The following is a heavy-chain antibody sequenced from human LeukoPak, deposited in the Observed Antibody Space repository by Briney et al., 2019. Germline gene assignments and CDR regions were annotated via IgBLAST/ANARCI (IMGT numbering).Heavy chain of an antibody. J-gene: IGHJ6*04. Sequence: GGSLRLSSAASGFTFSSYWMHWVRQAPGKGLVWVSRINSDGSSTSYADSVKGRFTISRDNAKNTLYLQMNSLRAEDTAVYYCARVFEYSSGWAPMDVWGKGTTVTISS. D-gene: IGHD6-19*01. CDR2: INSDGSST. CDR3: ARVFEYSSGWAPMDV. CDR1: GFTFSSYW. V-gene: IGHV3-74*01.